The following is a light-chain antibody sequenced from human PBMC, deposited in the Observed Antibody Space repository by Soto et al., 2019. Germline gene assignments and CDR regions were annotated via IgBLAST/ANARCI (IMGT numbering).Light chain of an antibody. V-gene: IGKV3-15*01. Sequence: EIVMTQSPATLSVSPGERATLSCRASQSVSTNLAWYQQKPGQAPSLLIYGTSTRATGIPARFSGSGSGTEFPLTISSRQTEDFAVYYCQQYNNWPRSFGEGTNVEIK. CDR3: QQYNNWPRS. CDR1: QSVSTN. J-gene: IGKJ1*01. CDR2: GTS.